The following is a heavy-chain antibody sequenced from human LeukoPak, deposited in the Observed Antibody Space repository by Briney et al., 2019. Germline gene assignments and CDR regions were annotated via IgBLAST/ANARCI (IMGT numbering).Heavy chain of an antibody. CDR2: ISSNGGST. CDR1: GFTFSSYA. CDR3: VKPANGLVSYFDY. Sequence: GGSLRLSCSASGFTFSSYAMHWVRQAPGKGLEYVSAISSNGGSTYYADSVKGRFTISRDNSKNTLYLQMSNLRAEDTAVYYCVKPANGLVSYFDYWGQGTLVTVSS. V-gene: IGHV3-64D*09. D-gene: IGHD3/OR15-3a*01. J-gene: IGHJ4*02.